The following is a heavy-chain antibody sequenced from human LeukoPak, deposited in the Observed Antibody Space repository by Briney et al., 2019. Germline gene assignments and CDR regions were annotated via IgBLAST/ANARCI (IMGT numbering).Heavy chain of an antibody. Sequence: GGSLRLSCAASGFTFSSYAMQWVRQAPGKGLEWVAIISYDGSSKYYADSVRGRFTISRDNSKNTLYLQLNSLRAEDTAMYYCARDDIVRAVLDYWGQGTLVTVSS. J-gene: IGHJ4*02. CDR1: GFTFSSYA. D-gene: IGHD2-15*01. CDR2: ISYDGSSK. CDR3: ARDDIVRAVLDY. V-gene: IGHV3-30-3*01.